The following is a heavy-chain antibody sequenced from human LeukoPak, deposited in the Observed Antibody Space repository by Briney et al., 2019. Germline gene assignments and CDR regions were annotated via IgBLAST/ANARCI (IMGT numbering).Heavy chain of an antibody. D-gene: IGHD3-10*01. V-gene: IGHV4-34*01. CDR3: ARSAELLWFGELSYYFDY. CDR2: INHSGST. CDR1: GGSFSGYY. Sequence: PSETLSLTCAVYGGSFSGYYWSWIRQPPGKGLEWIGEINHSGSTNYNPSLKSRVTISVDTSKNQFSLKLSSVTAADTAVYYCARSAELLWFGELSYYFDYWGQGTLVTVSS. J-gene: IGHJ4*02.